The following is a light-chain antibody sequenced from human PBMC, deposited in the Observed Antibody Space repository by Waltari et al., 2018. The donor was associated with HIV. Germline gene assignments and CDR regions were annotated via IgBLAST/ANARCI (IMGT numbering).Light chain of an antibody. J-gene: IGLJ2*01. V-gene: IGLV1-44*01. CDR1: RSNIGRNA. Sequence: HSALTQPPSASGTPGQRVTISCSGGRSNIGRNAVSWYHQVPGTAPKLLIYKNNQRPSGVPDRFSGSKSGTSASLAISGLQSEDEADYFCAAWDDNLDAALFGGGTKLTVL. CDR2: KNN. CDR3: AAWDDNLDAAL.